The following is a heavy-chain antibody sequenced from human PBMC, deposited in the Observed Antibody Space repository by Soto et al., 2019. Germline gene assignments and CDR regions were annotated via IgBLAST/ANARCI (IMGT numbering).Heavy chain of an antibody. V-gene: IGHV2-5*02. Sequence: QITLKESGPTLVKATQTLTLTCTFSGFSLSINDVGVGWIRQPPGKALEWLAVIYWDDDKRYSPSLSSRVTITKDTSKNQVALSMTDMDPVDTGTYYCAHTKYSRSSFDYWGQGTLVTVSA. CDR1: GFSLSINDVG. J-gene: IGHJ4*02. D-gene: IGHD6-6*01. CDR3: AHTKYSRSSFDY. CDR2: IYWDDDK.